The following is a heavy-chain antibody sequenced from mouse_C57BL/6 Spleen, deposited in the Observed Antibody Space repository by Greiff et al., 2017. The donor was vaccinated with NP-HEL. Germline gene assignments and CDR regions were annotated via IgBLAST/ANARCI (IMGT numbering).Heavy chain of an antibody. D-gene: IGHD1-1*01. CDR3: AIITTVRYFDV. J-gene: IGHJ1*03. CDR2: IYPSDSET. V-gene: IGHV1-61*01. Sequence: QVQLQQPGAELVRPGSSVKLSCKASGYTFTSYWMDWVKQRPGQGLEWIGNIYPSDSETHYNQKFKDKATLTVDKSSSTAYMQLSSLTSEDSAVYYCAIITTVRYFDVWGTGTTVTVSS. CDR1: GYTFTSYW.